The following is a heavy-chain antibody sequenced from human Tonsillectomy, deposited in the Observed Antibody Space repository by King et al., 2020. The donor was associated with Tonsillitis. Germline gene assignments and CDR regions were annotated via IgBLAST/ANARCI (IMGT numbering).Heavy chain of an antibody. Sequence: VQLQESGPGLVKPSETLSLTCTVSGGSVSSGSYYWSWIRQPPEKGLEWIGYIYYSGSTNHNPSRKGRVTISVDTSKNQFSLKLSSVTAADTAVYYCARDPAYCSGGSCYSYGMDVWGQGTTVTVSS. CDR3: ARDPAYCSGGSCYSYGMDV. D-gene: IGHD2-15*01. V-gene: IGHV4-61*01. J-gene: IGHJ6*02. CDR2: IYYSGST. CDR1: GGSVSSGSYY.